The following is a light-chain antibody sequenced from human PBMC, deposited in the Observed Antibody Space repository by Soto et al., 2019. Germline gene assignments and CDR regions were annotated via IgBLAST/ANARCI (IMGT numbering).Light chain of an antibody. V-gene: IGKV1-9*01. Sequence: GDRVTITCRASQGIRSFLAWYQQKPGKAPKLLIYAASTLQSGVPSRFSGSGSGIEFALTISSLQPEDFATYYCQQLNSYPRTFGQGTKVEIK. J-gene: IGKJ1*01. CDR3: QQLNSYPRT. CDR1: QGIRSF. CDR2: AAS.